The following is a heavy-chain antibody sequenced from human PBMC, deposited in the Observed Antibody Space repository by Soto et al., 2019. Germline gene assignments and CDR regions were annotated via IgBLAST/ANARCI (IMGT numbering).Heavy chain of an antibody. CDR3: ASVGELHHNWFDP. V-gene: IGHV3-33*01. J-gene: IGHJ5*02. Sequence: QVQLEESGGGVVQPGRSLRLSCAASGFTFSTYCMRWVRQAPGKGLEWVAAIWHDGNYKFYADSVKGRFTISRDNSNNTLYLQMNRLRAEDTAVYYCASVGELHHNWFDPWGQGTLVTVST. CDR2: IWHDGNYK. CDR1: GFTFSTYC. D-gene: IGHD3-16*01.